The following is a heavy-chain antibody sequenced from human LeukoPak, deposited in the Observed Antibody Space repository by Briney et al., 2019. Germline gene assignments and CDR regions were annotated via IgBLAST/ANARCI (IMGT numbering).Heavy chain of an antibody. J-gene: IGHJ4*02. CDR2: ISSSGSTI. D-gene: IGHD6-13*01. CDR1: GFSFSSYE. V-gene: IGHV3-48*03. CDR3: ARSIAAAGIVEYYFDY. Sequence: PGGSLRLSCAASGFSFSSYEMNWVRQAPGRGLEWVSYISSSGSTIYYADSVKGRFTISRDNAKNSLYLQMNSLRAEDTAVYYCARSIAAAGIVEYYFDYWGQGTLVTVSS.